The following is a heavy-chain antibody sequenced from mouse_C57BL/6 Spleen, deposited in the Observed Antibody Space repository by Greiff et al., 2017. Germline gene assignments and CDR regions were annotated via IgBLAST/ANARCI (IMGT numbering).Heavy chain of an antibody. CDR2: FHPYNDDT. J-gene: IGHJ4*01. CDR3: TRRGDYGSSWYAMDY. V-gene: IGHV1-47*01. CDR1: VYTFTTYP. Sequence: QVQLQQSGAELVKPGASVKMSCKASVYTFTTYPIEWMKQNHGKSLEWIGNFHPYNDDTTYNEKFKGKATLTVEKSSSTVYLELSRLTSDDSAVYYCTRRGDYGSSWYAMDYWGQGTSVTVSS. D-gene: IGHD1-1*01.